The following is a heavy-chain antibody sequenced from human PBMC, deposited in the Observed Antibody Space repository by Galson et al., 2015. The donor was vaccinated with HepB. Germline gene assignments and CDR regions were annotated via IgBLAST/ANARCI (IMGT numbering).Heavy chain of an antibody. CDR3: TLLQEHL. V-gene: IGHV3-66*02. CDR2: IYSGGPT. J-gene: IGHJ6*01. CDR1: GFTVSSSY. Sequence: SLRLSCAASGFTVSSSYMTWVRQAPGKGLDWVSIIYSGGPTYYAESVKGRFTISRDNSKNTLYLQMNSLHQGPIGLPPGTLLQEHLWG.